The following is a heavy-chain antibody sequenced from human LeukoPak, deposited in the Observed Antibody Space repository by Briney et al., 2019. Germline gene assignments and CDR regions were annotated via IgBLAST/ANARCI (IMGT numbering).Heavy chain of an antibody. J-gene: IGHJ4*02. Sequence: GGSLRLSCAASGFTFSSYGMHWVRQAPGKGLEWVAVISYDGSNKYYADSVKGRFTISRDNSKNTLYLQMNSLRAEDTAVYYCAKDRGPGVRYYFDYWSQGTLVTVSS. CDR2: ISYDGSNK. V-gene: IGHV3-30*18. CDR3: AKDRGPGVRYYFDY. CDR1: GFTFSSYG. D-gene: IGHD3-10*01.